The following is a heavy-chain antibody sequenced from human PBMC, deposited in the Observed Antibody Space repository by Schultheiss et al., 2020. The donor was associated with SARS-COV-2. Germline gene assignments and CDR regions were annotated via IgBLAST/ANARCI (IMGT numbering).Heavy chain of an antibody. Sequence: SETLSLTCTVSGGSISSGSYYWSWIRQPAGKGLEWIGSIYYSGSTNYNPSLKSRVTISVDTSKNQFSLKLSSVTAADTAVYYCAREGPRLGISWYFDLWGRGTLVTVSS. CDR1: GGSISSGSYY. CDR3: AREGPRLGISWYFDL. J-gene: IGHJ2*01. V-gene: IGHV4-61*02. CDR2: IYYSGST. D-gene: IGHD7-27*01.